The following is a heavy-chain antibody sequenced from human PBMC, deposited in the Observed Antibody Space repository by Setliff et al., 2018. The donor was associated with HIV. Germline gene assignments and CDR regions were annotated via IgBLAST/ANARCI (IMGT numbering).Heavy chain of an antibody. CDR3: ARSDSGWPYYQYFYMDV. CDR1: GYTFTGCY. CDR2: ISPNSGGT. Sequence: GASVKVSCKTSGYTFTGCYVHWVRQAPGQGLEWMRWISPNSGGTNSAQKFQGRATMPRDTSVSAAYMELSSLRSDDTAVYFCARSDSGWPYYQYFYMDVWGKGTTVTVSS. D-gene: IGHD6-19*01. V-gene: IGHV1-2*02. J-gene: IGHJ6*03.